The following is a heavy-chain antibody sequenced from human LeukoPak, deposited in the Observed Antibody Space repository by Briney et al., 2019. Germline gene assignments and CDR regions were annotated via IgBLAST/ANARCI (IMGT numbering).Heavy chain of an antibody. Sequence: GASVKVSCKASGYTFTSYYMHWVRQAPGQGLEWMGIINPSGGSTSYAQKFQGRVTMTRDTSTSTAYMELSSLRSEDTAVYYCARDRQLWTQYDYWGQGTLVTVSS. CDR3: ARDRQLWTQYDY. J-gene: IGHJ4*02. CDR1: GYTFTSYY. V-gene: IGHV1-46*01. CDR2: INPSGGST. D-gene: IGHD5-18*01.